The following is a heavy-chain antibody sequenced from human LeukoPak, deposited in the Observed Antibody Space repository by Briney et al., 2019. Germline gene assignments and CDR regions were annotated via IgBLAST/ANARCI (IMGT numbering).Heavy chain of an antibody. CDR3: AKAGVERTYYYYGMDV. CDR2: ISGSGGST. CDR1: GFTFSSYA. J-gene: IGHJ6*02. Sequence: PGGSLRLSCAASGFTFSSYAMSWVGQAQGKGLEWVSAISGSGGSTYHADSVKGRLTISRDNSKNTLYLQMNSLRAEDTAVYYCAKAGVERTYYYYGMDVWGQGTTVTVSS. V-gene: IGHV3-23*01.